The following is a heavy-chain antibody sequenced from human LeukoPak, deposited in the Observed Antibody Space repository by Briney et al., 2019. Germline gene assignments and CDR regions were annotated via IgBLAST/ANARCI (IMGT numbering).Heavy chain of an antibody. Sequence: GRSLRLSCAASGFTFSSYGMQWVRQAPGKGLEWVAVIWYDGSNKYYADSVKGRFTISRDNSKNTLYLQMNSLRAEDTAVYYCAKEGSGYSSSWENWFDPWGQGTLVTVSS. CDR1: GFTFSSYG. CDR3: AKEGSGYSSSWENWFDP. D-gene: IGHD6-13*01. J-gene: IGHJ5*02. CDR2: IWYDGSNK. V-gene: IGHV3-33*06.